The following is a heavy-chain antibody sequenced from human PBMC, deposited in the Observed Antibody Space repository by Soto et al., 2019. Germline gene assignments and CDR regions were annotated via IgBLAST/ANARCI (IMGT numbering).Heavy chain of an antibody. CDR2: IYWDDDK. V-gene: IGHV2-5*02. Sequence: QITLKESGPTLVKPTQTLTLTCTFSGFSLSSTRMAVGWIRQPPGKALEWLALIYWDDDKRYSPFLKSRLTITKDPSKYQVVLTMSNLDPVDTARYYCSHIVVAGLGYYFDYWGQGTLVTVSS. J-gene: IGHJ4*02. D-gene: IGHD6-19*01. CDR1: GFSLSSTRMA. CDR3: SHIVVAGLGYYFDY.